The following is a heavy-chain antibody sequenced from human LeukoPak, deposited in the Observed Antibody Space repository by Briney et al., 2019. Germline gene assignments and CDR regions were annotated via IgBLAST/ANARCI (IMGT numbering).Heavy chain of an antibody. CDR3: ARYFYMDV. Sequence: SETLSLTCAVYGGSFSGYYWSWIRQPPGKGLEWIGEINHSGSTNYNPSLKSRVTISVDTSKNQFSLKLSSVTAADTAVYYCARYFYMDVWGKGTTVTVSS. CDR1: GGSFSGYY. J-gene: IGHJ6*03. V-gene: IGHV4-34*01. CDR2: INHSGST. D-gene: IGHD3-9*01.